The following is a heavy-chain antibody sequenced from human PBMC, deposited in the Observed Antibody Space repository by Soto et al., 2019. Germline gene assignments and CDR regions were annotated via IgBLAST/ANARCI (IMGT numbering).Heavy chain of an antibody. CDR1: GYTFTSYG. J-gene: IGHJ6*02. CDR2: ISAYNGNT. Sequence: ASVKVSCKASGYTFTSYGISWVRQAPGQGLEWMGWISAYNGNTNYAQKLQGRVTMTTDTSTSTAYMELRSLRSDDTAVYYCARDVAAVYYYYGMDVWGQGNTVTVSS. D-gene: IGHD2-15*01. V-gene: IGHV1-18*04. CDR3: ARDVAAVYYYYGMDV.